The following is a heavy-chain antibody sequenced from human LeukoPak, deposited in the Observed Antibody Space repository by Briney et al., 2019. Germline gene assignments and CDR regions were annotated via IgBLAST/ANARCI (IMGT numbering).Heavy chain of an antibody. J-gene: IGHJ5*02. D-gene: IGHD6-19*01. Sequence: SETLSLTCTVSGGSISGYYWSWIRQPPGGGLEWIGYICYTGRTNYNLSLKSRLTISIDTSKNQFSLSLTSVTAADTAVYYRAKEAAVAGMGRVNWFDPWGQGTLATVSS. V-gene: IGHV4-59*01. CDR1: GGSISGYY. CDR3: AKEAAVAGMGRVNWFDP. CDR2: ICYTGRT.